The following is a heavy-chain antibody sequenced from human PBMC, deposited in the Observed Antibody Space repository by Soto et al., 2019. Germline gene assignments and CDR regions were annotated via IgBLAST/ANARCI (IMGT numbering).Heavy chain of an antibody. CDR1: GGTFSSYA. CDR3: ARGGYYDSSGYSPYYWFDP. J-gene: IGHJ5*02. D-gene: IGHD3-22*01. Sequence: GASVKVSCKASGGTFSSYAISWVRQAPGQGLEWMGGIIPIFGTANYAQKFQGRVTITADESTSTAYMELSSLRSEDTAVYYCARGGYYDSSGYSPYYWFDPWGQGTLVTVS. V-gene: IGHV1-69*13. CDR2: IIPIFGTA.